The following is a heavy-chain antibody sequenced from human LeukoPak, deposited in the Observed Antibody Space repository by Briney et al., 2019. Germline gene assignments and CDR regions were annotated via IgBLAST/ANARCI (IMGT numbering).Heavy chain of an antibody. D-gene: IGHD5-24*01. J-gene: IGHJ6*03. Sequence: GGSLRLSCAASGFTFSTYSMNWVRQAPGKGLEWVSSISRSSSYIYYADSVKGRFTISRDNTKNSLYLQMNSLRAEDTAVYYCARATIRVNGDGNNYYSYLDVWGKGTTVTVSS. V-gene: IGHV3-21*01. CDR1: GFTFSTYS. CDR3: ARATIRVNGDGNNYYSYLDV. CDR2: ISRSSSYI.